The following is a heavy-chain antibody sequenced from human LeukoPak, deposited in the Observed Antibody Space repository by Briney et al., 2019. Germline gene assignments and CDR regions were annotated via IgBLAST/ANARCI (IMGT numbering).Heavy chain of an antibody. Sequence: GGSLRLSCAASGFTFSSYGMHWVRQAPGKGLEWVAFIRHDESKKNYADSVKGRFTISRDNSKNTLSLQMNSLRADDTAVYYCAKFSYGDYVAWGQGTLVTVSS. V-gene: IGHV3-30*02. CDR3: AKFSYGDYVA. D-gene: IGHD4-17*01. CDR2: IRHDESKK. CDR1: GFTFSSYG. J-gene: IGHJ5*02.